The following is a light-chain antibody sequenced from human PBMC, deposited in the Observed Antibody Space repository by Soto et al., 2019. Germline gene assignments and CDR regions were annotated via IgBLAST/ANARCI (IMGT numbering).Light chain of an antibody. CDR1: SSDFGNYNL. J-gene: IGLJ1*01. Sequence: QSALTQPASVSGSPGQSITISCTGSSSDFGNYNLVSWYQQHPGKVPKLILFEVNKRPSGVSGRFSGSKSGNTASLTISGLQPEDDADYYCCSFTSSNTHVFGTGTKVTVL. CDR3: CSFTSSNTHV. CDR2: EVN. V-gene: IGLV2-23*02.